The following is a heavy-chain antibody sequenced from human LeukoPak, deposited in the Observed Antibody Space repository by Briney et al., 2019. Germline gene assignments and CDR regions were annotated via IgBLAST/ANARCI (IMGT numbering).Heavy chain of an antibody. D-gene: IGHD3-10*01. V-gene: IGHV1-2*02. J-gene: IGHJ5*02. Sequence: ASVKVSCKASGYTLTGYYMHWVRQAPGQGPEWMGWINGNSGGTKYAQKFEGRVTMTSDTSTSTVQMDLGTLRSDDTAVYYCARDHAHRLLWFGETQTNWFDPWGQGTLVTVSS. CDR2: INGNSGGT. CDR1: GYTLTGYY. CDR3: ARDHAHRLLWFGETQTNWFDP.